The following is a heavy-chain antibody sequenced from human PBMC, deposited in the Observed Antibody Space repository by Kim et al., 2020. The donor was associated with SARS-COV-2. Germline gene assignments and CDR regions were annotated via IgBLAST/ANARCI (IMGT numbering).Heavy chain of an antibody. CDR1: GLSFSGYT. V-gene: IGHV3-30-3*01. J-gene: IGHJ3*02. Sequence: GGSLRLSCAASGLSFSGYTMHWVRQAPGKGLEWATVIKHDGSIKYYADSMKGRFTVSRDNSRNTLYLQMDSLRAEDTAVYYCTRGGYNYNLGNAFDIWGQGAMVIVST. D-gene: IGHD1-20*01. CDR3: TRGGYNYNLGNAFDI. CDR2: IKHDGSIK.